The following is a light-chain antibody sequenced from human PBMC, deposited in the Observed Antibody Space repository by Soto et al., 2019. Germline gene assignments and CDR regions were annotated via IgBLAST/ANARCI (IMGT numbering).Light chain of an antibody. J-gene: IGKJ5*01. CDR1: QGISNY. CDR2: GAS. V-gene: IGKV1-9*01. Sequence: IQMTQPPSSRSASVGDRIHLTCRASQGISNYVAWFQQKPGRAPNLLIYGASTLQSGVPSRFSGSGSGTDFTLTISNLQPEDFATYYCQQLNAYPLTFGQGTRLEIK. CDR3: QQLNAYPLT.